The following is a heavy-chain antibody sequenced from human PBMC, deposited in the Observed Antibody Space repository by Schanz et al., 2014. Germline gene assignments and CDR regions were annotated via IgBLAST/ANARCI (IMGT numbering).Heavy chain of an antibody. CDR1: GFNFNTYA. V-gene: IGHV3-23*04. J-gene: IGHJ4*02. D-gene: IGHD6-13*01. CDR2: LTEGGGGT. Sequence: EVQLVESGGGLAQPGGSLRLACAASGFNFNTYAMSWVRQAPGKGLEWVSGLTEGGGGTYYTDAVKGRFTISRDSSKNTLDLQMNSLRAEDTAIYYCAKDLAAVGVFDYWGQGSLVTVSP. CDR3: AKDLAAVGVFDY.